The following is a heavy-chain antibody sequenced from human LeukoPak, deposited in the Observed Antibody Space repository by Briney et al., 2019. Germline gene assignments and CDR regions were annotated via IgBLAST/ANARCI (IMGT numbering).Heavy chain of an antibody. V-gene: IGHV1-46*01. Sequence: ASVKVSCKASGYTFTSYYMHWVRQAPGQGLEWMGIINPSGGSTSYAQKFQGRVTMTRDTSTSIVYMELSSLRSEDTAVYYCARDAAVDYYFDYWGQGTPVTVSS. CDR1: GYTFTSYY. D-gene: IGHD6-25*01. CDR3: ARDAAVDYYFDY. J-gene: IGHJ4*02. CDR2: INPSGGST.